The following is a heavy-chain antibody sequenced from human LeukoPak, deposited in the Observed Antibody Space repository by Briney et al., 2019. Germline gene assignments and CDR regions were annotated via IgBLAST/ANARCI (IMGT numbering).Heavy chain of an antibody. Sequence: GGSLRLSCAASGFTFSSYGMHWVRQAPGKGLEWVAFIRYDGSNKYYADSVKGRFTISRDNSKNTLYLQMNSLRAEDTAVYYCAKADTAYCSSTSCYYMDVWGKGTTVTISS. CDR3: AKADTAYCSSTSCYYMDV. CDR1: GFTFSSYG. J-gene: IGHJ6*03. V-gene: IGHV3-30*02. D-gene: IGHD2-2*01. CDR2: IRYDGSNK.